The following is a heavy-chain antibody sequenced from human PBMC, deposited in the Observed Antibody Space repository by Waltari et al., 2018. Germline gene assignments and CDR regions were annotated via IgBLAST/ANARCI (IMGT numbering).Heavy chain of an antibody. CDR2: IYGSGNT. CDR1: GDSISSVSYY. V-gene: IGHV4-61*09. Sequence: QVRMQESGPGLVKPSQTLSLTCSVSGDSISSVSYYWVWIRQPAGMGLEYIGYIYGSGNTNDNPSLKSRFTISRDNSKNTLYLQMNSLRAEDTAVYYCANDPSFGVVMGYWGQGTLVTVSS. CDR3: ANDPSFGVVMGY. J-gene: IGHJ4*02. D-gene: IGHD3-3*01.